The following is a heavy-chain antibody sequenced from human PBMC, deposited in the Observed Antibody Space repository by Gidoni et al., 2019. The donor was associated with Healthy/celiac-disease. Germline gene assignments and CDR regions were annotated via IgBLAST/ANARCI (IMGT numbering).Heavy chain of an antibody. CDR1: GFTFSSYG. V-gene: IGHV3-33*01. Sequence: QVQLVESGGGVVQPGRSLRLSCAASGFTFSSYGMHRVRQAPGKGLEWVAVIWYDGSNKYYADSVKGRFTISRDNSKNTLYLQMNSLRAEDTAVYYCASLYSSSSESDYWGQGTLVTVSS. J-gene: IGHJ4*02. CDR3: ASLYSSSSESDY. CDR2: IWYDGSNK. D-gene: IGHD6-6*01.